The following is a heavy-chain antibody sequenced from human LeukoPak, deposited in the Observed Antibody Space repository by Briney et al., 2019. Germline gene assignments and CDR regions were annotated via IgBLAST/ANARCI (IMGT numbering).Heavy chain of an antibody. D-gene: IGHD3-22*01. J-gene: IGHJ4*02. CDR1: GFTFTNYG. CDR2: IGTAGDT. V-gene: IGHV3-13*01. Sequence: GGSLRLSCAASGFTFTNYGMHWVRQAVGKGLEWVSGIGTAGDTYYPGSVKGRFTISRENAKNSMYLQMNSLRAGDTAVYYCVRLSPYDSSGYYYDYWGQGTLVTVSS. CDR3: VRLSPYDSSGYYYDY.